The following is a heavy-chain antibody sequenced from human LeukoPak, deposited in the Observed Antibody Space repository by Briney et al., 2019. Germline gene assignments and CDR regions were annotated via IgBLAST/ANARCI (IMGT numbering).Heavy chain of an antibody. V-gene: IGHV4-34*01. CDR2: INHSGDT. Sequence: SETLSLTCAVYGGSFSGHYWTWIRQSPGKGLEWIAEINHSGDTNYNPSLKSRVTISVDTSKNQFSLKLSSVTAADTAVYYCAREYDYVWGSYRYTPYFDYWGQGTLVTVSS. J-gene: IGHJ4*02. D-gene: IGHD3-16*02. CDR1: GGSFSGHY. CDR3: AREYDYVWGSYRYTPYFDY.